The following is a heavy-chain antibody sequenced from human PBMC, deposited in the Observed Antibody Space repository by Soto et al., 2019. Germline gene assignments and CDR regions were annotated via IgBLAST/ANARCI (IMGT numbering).Heavy chain of an antibody. Sequence: GGSLRLSCAASGFTFSMYWMHWVRQVPGKGPEWVSRINDDGSGTNYADSVKGRFTIPRDNAKNTLYLQMNDLRAEDTAVYYCTRGPRSTSTGTGAFWGQGTLVTVSS. J-gene: IGHJ4*02. CDR1: GFTFSMYW. CDR3: TRGPRSTSTGTGAF. V-gene: IGHV3-74*01. D-gene: IGHD1-1*01. CDR2: INDDGSGT.